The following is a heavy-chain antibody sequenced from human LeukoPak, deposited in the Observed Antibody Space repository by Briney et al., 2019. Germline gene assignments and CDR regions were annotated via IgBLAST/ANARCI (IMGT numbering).Heavy chain of an antibody. CDR2: ISGRGGST. CDR1: GFTFSSYA. D-gene: IGHD6-13*01. J-gene: IGHJ4*02. V-gene: IGHV3-23*01. CDR3: AKVGSSSQASPLY. Sequence: GGSLRLSCAASGFTFSSYAMSWVRQAPGKGLEWVSAISGRGGSTYYADSVKGRFTISRDNSKNTLYLQMNSLRAEDTAVYYCAKVGSSSQASPLYWGQGTLVTVSS.